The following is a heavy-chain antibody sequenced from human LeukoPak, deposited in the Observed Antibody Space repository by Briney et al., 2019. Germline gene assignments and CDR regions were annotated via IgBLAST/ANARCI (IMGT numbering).Heavy chain of an antibody. CDR3: ARGPPADYYDRSGFYPCFDY. Sequence: PSETLSLTCAVYGWSVSGYYWSWIRQPPGKGLEWIGEINHSGSTNYNPSQKGRVTISVDMSKDQFSLKLGSVTAADTAVYYCARGPPADYYDRSGFYPCFDYWGQGALVTVSS. J-gene: IGHJ4*02. D-gene: IGHD3-22*01. CDR1: GWSVSGYY. CDR2: INHSGST. V-gene: IGHV4-34*01.